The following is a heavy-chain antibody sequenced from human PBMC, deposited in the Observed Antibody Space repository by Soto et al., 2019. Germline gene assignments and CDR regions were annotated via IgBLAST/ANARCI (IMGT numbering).Heavy chain of an antibody. J-gene: IGHJ4*02. CDR2: IYHSGST. Sequence: SETLSVTCTVSCGSISSSSYYWGWIRQPPGKGLEWIGSIYHSGSTYYNPSLKSRVTISVDRSKNQFSLKLSSVTAADTAVYYCARGGIAGGSFDYWGQGTLVT. D-gene: IGHD6-13*01. CDR1: CGSISSSSYY. V-gene: IGHV4-39*07. CDR3: ARGGIAGGSFDY.